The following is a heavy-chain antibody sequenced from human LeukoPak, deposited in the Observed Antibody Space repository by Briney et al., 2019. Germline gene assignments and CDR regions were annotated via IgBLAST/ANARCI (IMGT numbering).Heavy chain of an antibody. CDR1: GYTLTDYY. CDR3: ARASYYYDSSGYPGYYFDY. J-gene: IGHJ4*02. CDR2: INPNNGGT. Sequence: ASVKVSCKASGYTLTDYYMHWVRQAPGQGLEWMGWINPNNGGTTYAQNFQGRVTMTRDTSISTAYMELSRLRSDDTAVYYCARASYYYDSSGYPGYYFDYWGQGTLVTVSS. D-gene: IGHD3-22*01. V-gene: IGHV1-2*02.